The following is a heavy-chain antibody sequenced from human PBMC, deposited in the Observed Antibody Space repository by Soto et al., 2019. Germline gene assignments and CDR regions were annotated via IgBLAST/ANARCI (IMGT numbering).Heavy chain of an antibody. J-gene: IGHJ4*02. V-gene: IGHV3-23*01. CDR2: ISGSGSST. Sequence: EVQLLESGGGLVEPGGSRRLSCAASGFTFSSYTMSWVRQAPGKGLEWVSTISGSGSSTYSADSVKGRFTISRDNSKNTLYLQMSSLRVEDRAIYYCAKAWGIDYWGQGTLVTVSS. CDR3: AKAWGIDY. D-gene: IGHD7-27*01. CDR1: GFTFSSYT.